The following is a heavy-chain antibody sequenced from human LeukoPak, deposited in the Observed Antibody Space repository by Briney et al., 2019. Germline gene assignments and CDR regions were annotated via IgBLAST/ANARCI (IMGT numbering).Heavy chain of an antibody. CDR1: GFTFSSYV. D-gene: IGHD6-19*01. Sequence: GSLRLSCAASGFTFSSYVMHWVRQAPGKGLDWVAVIVEDGTNQYYADSVKGRFTISRDNSKNTLFLQMNSLRSEDTAMYYCARVQGGGYRTADYWGQGTLVTVSS. V-gene: IGHV3-30*04. J-gene: IGHJ4*02. CDR2: IVEDGTNQ. CDR3: ARVQGGGYRTADY.